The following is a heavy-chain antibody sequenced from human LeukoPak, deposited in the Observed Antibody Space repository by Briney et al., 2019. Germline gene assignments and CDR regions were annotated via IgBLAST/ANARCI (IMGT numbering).Heavy chain of an antibody. J-gene: IGHJ6*03. Sequence: PSETLSLTCSVSGDSISTSSYYWGWIRQPPGKGLEWIGYIYYSGSTNYNPSLKSRVTISVDTSKNQFSLKLSSVTAADTAVYYCARAGRSGSYYYYMDVWGKGTTVTVSS. D-gene: IGHD1-26*01. V-gene: IGHV4-61*05. CDR2: IYYSGST. CDR3: ARAGRSGSYYYYMDV. CDR1: GDSISTSSYY.